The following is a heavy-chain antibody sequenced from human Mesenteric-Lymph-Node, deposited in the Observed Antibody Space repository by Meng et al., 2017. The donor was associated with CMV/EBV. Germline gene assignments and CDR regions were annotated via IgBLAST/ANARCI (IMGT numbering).Heavy chain of an antibody. CDR1: GFTFSGYG. CDR2: IQYDGSKK. V-gene: IGHV3-30*02. CDR3: AKDRYCTGADCYPGRYGRDV. D-gene: IGHD2-8*02. Sequence: GESLKISCAASGFTFSGYGMHWVRQAPGKGLEWVTFIQYDGSKKYYSDSVKGRFTISRDNSKNTLYLQMNSLRGEDTAVYYCAKDRYCTGADCYPGRYGRDVWGQGTTVTVSS. J-gene: IGHJ6*02.